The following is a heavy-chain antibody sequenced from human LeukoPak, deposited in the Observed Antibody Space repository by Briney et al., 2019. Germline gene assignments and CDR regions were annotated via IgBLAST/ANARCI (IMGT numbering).Heavy chain of an antibody. CDR1: GFTFDDYA. CDR2: ISWNSGSI. J-gene: IGHJ4*02. CDR3: ASGAVAGTRGYFDY. D-gene: IGHD6-19*01. V-gene: IGHV3-9*01. Sequence: SGGSLRLSCAASGFTFDDYAMHWVRQAPGKGLEWVSGISWNSGSIGYADSVKGRFTISRDNAKNSLYLQMNSLRAEDTALYYCASGAVAGTRGYFDYWGQGTLVTVSS.